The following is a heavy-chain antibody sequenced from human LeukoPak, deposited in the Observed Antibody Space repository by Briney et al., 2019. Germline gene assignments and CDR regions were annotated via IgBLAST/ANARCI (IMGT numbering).Heavy chain of an antibody. V-gene: IGHV1-2*02. J-gene: IGHJ4*02. CDR1: GYTFTGYY. CDR2: ILPSSGGL. Sequence: ASVKVSCKASGYTFTGYYMHWVRQAPGQGLEWMGWILPSSGGLYYAQKFQGRITMTRDTSISTAYMELSRLRSDDTAVYYCARKGEDYGDYDYWGQGTLVTVS. D-gene: IGHD4-17*01. CDR3: ARKGEDYGDYDY.